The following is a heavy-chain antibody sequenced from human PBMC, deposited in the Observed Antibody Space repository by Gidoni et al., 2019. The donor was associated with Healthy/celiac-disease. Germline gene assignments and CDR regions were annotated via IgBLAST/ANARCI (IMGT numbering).Heavy chain of an antibody. CDR3: ARDWGYCSSTSCSSQFDY. V-gene: IGHV3-30-3*01. CDR2: ISYDGSNK. J-gene: IGHJ4*02. Sequence: QVQLVESGGGVVQPGRSLRLSCAASGFTFSSYAMHWVRQAPGKGLEWVAVISYDGSNKHYADSVKGRFTISRDNSKNTLYLQMNSLRAEDTAVYYCARDWGYCSSTSCSSQFDYWGQGTLVTVSS. CDR1: GFTFSSYA. D-gene: IGHD2-2*01.